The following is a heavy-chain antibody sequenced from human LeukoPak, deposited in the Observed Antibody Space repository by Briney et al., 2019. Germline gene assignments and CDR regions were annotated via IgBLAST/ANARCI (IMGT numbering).Heavy chain of an antibody. V-gene: IGHV4-31*03. Sequence: SETLSLTCTVSGGSISSGGYYWSWIRQHPGKGLEWIGYIYYSGSTYYNPSLKSRVTISVDTSKNQFSLKLSSVTAADTAVYYCARGGREAISRYYYGMDVWGQGTTVTVSS. J-gene: IGHJ6*02. CDR3: ARGGREAISRYYYGMDV. D-gene: IGHD1-26*01. CDR1: GGSISSGGYY. CDR2: IYYSGST.